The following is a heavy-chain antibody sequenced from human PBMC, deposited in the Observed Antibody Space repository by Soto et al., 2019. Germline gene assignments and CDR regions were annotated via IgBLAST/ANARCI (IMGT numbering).Heavy chain of an antibody. V-gene: IGHV3-11*01. J-gene: IGHJ5*02. Sequence: GGSLRLSCAASGFPFSDSYMAWIRQAPGKGLEEIATISSTGSTPYYADSVKGRFTISRDNAQNSLYLEMNNLRAEDTAVYYCARGQQLVANWLDPWGQGILVTVS. CDR1: GFPFSDSY. CDR2: ISSTGSTP. CDR3: ARGQQLVANWLDP. D-gene: IGHD6-6*01.